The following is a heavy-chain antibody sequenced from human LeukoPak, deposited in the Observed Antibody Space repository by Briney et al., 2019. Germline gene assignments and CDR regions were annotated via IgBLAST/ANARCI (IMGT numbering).Heavy chain of an antibody. CDR3: ARSTRVAGFDY. J-gene: IGHJ4*02. V-gene: IGHV5-51*01. CDR2: IYPGDSDT. Sequence: GESLKISCKGSGYSFTSYWIGWVRQMPGKGLEWMGIIYPGDSDTKYSPSFQGQVTISADKSISTAYLQWSSLKASDTALYYCARSTRVAGFDYWGQGTLVTVSS. D-gene: IGHD6-19*01. CDR1: GYSFTSYW.